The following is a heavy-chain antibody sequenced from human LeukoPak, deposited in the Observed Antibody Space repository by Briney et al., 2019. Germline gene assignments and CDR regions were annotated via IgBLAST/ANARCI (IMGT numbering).Heavy chain of an antibody. D-gene: IGHD2-2*01. CDR2: ISGYNGNT. J-gene: IGHJ5*02. V-gene: IGHV1-18*01. Sequence: ASVKVSCKASGYTFPSYGISWVRQAPGQGLEWMGWISGYNGNTNYAQKLQGRVTMTTDTSTSTAYMELRSLRSDDTAVYYCARDLAWGSTDTTEETNWLDPWGQGTLVTVSS. CDR3: ARDLAWGSTDTTEETNWLDP. CDR1: GYTFPSYG.